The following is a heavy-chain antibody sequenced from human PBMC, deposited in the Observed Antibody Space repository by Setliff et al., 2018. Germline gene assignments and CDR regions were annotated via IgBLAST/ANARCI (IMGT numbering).Heavy chain of an antibody. Sequence: SETLSLTCIVSGVSVSRHYWSWIRQLPGKTLEWVGYIYTGGSTNYNPSLKSRLTISVDTSKNQFSLSLSSVTAADTAVYYCAGGAFGSRWYVRPWFDPWGQGTLVTVSS. J-gene: IGHJ5*02. D-gene: IGHD6-13*01. CDR1: GVSVSRHY. CDR2: IYTGGST. CDR3: AGGAFGSRWYVRPWFDP. V-gene: IGHV4-4*08.